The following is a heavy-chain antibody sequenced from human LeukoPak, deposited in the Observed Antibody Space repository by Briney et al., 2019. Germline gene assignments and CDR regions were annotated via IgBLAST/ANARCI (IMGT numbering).Heavy chain of an antibody. CDR3: ARGLECSSTSCYSYFDL. D-gene: IGHD2-2*02. Sequence: ASVKVSCKVSGYTLTELSMHWVRQAPGKGLEWMGGFDPEDGETIYAQKFQGRVTITTDESTSTAYMELSSLRSEDTAVYYCARGLECSSTSCYSYFDLWGRGTLVTVSS. J-gene: IGHJ2*01. CDR2: FDPEDGET. V-gene: IGHV1-24*01. CDR1: GYTLTELS.